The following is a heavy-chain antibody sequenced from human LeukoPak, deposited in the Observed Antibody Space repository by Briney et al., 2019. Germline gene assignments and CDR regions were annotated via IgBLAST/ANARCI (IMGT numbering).Heavy chain of an antibody. V-gene: IGHV4-30-4*01. J-gene: IGHJ5*02. D-gene: IGHD6-19*01. CDR2: IYYSGST. CDR1: GGSINSNNYY. Sequence: PSETLSLTCTVSGGSINSNNYYWSWIRQPPGKGLEWIGYIYYSGSTYYNPSLKSRVTISVDTSKNQFSLKLSSVTAADTAVYYCARIYSSGWYWFGPWGQGTLVTVSS. CDR3: ARIYSSGWYWFGP.